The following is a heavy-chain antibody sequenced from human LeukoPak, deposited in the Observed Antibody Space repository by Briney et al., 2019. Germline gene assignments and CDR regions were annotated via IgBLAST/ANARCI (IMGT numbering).Heavy chain of an antibody. CDR1: GFPFDDYA. CDR2: IRRDGGST. Sequence: GGSLRLSCTASGFPFDDYAMHWVRQAPGKGLEWVSLIRRDGGSTYYADSVKGRFTISRDNSKNSLYLQMNSLRTEDTALYYCAKDGKMATISWTNFDYWGQGTLVTVSS. CDR3: AKDGKMATISWTNFDY. D-gene: IGHD5-24*01. J-gene: IGHJ4*02. V-gene: IGHV3-43*01.